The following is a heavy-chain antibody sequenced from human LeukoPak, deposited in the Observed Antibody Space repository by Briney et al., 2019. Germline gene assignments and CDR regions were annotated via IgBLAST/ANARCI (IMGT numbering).Heavy chain of an antibody. J-gene: IGHJ5*02. CDR3: ARHFFDWFRMKWFDP. V-gene: IGHV4-39*01. CDR1: GGSISSSSYY. CDR2: IYYSGST. D-gene: IGHD3-9*01. Sequence: SETLSLTCTVSGGSISSSSYYWGWIRQPPGKGLEWIGSIYYSGSTYYNPSLKSRVTISADTSENQFSLKLSSVTAADTAVYYCARHFFDWFRMKWFDPWGQGTLVTVSS.